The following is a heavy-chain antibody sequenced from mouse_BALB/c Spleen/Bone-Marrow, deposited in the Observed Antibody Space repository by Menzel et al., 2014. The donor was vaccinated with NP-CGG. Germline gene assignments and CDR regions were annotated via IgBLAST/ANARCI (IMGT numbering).Heavy chain of an antibody. CDR3: ARSLGRFDY. CDR2: ISYTGNT. D-gene: IGHD4-1*01. CDR1: GDSITSGY. J-gene: IGHJ2*01. Sequence: VHVKQSGPSLIKPSQTLSLTCSVTGDSITSGYWNWIRKFPGNELEYMGYISYTGNTYYNPSLKSRTSIARDTSKNQYYLQLHSVTTEDTATYFCARSLGRFDYWGQGATLTVSS. V-gene: IGHV3-8*02.